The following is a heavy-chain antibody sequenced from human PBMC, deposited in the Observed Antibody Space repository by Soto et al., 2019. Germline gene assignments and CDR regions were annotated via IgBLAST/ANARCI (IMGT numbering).Heavy chain of an antibody. D-gene: IGHD5-12*01. Sequence: TRSLTCTVSGASISSGRAYWSCIRQHPGKGLEWIGYMFYSGSTYYHPSLKSRVNISADTSKNQFSLRLTSVTPADTAVYYCARDNGYGHFDSWGQGTLVTVSS. CDR3: ARDNGYGHFDS. CDR2: MFYSGST. V-gene: IGHV4-31*03. J-gene: IGHJ4*02. CDR1: GASISSGRAY.